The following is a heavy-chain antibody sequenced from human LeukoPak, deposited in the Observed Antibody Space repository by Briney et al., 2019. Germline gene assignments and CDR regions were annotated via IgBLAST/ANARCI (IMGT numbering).Heavy chain of an antibody. CDR2: IYYSGST. CDR3: AGDHCSSTSCYFDD. D-gene: IGHD2-2*01. CDR1: GGSISSYY. J-gene: IGHJ4*02. Sequence: SETLSLTCTVSGGSISSYYWSWIRQPPGKGLEWIGYIYYSGSTNYNPSLKSRVTISVDTSKNQFSLKLSSVTAADTAVYYCAGDHCSSTSCYFDDWGQGTLVTVSS. V-gene: IGHV4-59*01.